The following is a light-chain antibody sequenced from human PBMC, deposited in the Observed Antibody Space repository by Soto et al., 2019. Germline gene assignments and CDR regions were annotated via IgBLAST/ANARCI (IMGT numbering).Light chain of an antibody. V-gene: IGKV1-39*01. CDR3: QQRYSTPPT. J-gene: IGKJ5*01. Sequence: DIQMTQSPSSPSATAGDSVTMSCPASQTISTYVNWYQKKPGQDPTILIFTASTLQSGVPSRFSGSGSGTDFNLTISNVQTEDFATYYCQQRYSTPPTFGQGTRLEIK. CDR1: QTISTY. CDR2: TAS.